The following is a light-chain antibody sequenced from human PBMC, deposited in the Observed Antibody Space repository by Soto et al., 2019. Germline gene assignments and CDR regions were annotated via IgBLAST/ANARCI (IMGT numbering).Light chain of an antibody. CDR3: CSSGGAYTSV. CDR1: SSDVGGYNY. V-gene: IGLV2-11*01. CDR2: DVS. J-gene: IGLJ3*02. Sequence: QSALTQPRSVSGSPGQSVTISCTGTSSDVGGYNYVSWYQQHTGKAPKLMIYDVSKRPSGVPDRFSGSKSGNTASLTISGLQAEDEADYSCCSSGGAYTSVFGGGTKLTV.